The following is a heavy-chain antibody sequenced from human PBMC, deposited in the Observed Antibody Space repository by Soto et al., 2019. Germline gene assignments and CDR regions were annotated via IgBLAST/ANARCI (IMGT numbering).Heavy chain of an antibody. Sequence: NPSETLSLTCTVSGGSISSYYWSWIRQPAGKGLEWIGRIYTSGSTNYNPSLKSRVTMSVDTSKNQFSLKLSSVTAADTAVYYCARHRGHYYGSGSYWGALDNWFDPWGQGTLVTVSS. CDR1: GGSISSYY. CDR3: ARHRGHYYGSGSYWGALDNWFDP. J-gene: IGHJ5*02. V-gene: IGHV4-4*07. CDR2: IYTSGST. D-gene: IGHD3-10*01.